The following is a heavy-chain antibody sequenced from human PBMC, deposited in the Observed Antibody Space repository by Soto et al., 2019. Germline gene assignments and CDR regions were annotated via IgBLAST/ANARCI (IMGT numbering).Heavy chain of an antibody. CDR3: ARVGYYYDSSGYPVHAFDI. J-gene: IGHJ3*02. D-gene: IGHD3-22*01. CDR1: GGYICSSSYY. CDR2: IYYSGST. V-gene: IGHV4-39*01. Sequence: SETLSLTCTVSGGYICSSSYYWGWIRQPPGKGLEWIGSIYYSGSTYYNPSLKSRVTISVDTSKNQFSLKLSSVTAADTAVYYCARVGYYYDSSGYPVHAFDIWGQGTMVTVSS.